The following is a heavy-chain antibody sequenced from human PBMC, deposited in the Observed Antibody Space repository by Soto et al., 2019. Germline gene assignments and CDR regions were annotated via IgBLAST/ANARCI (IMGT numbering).Heavy chain of an antibody. D-gene: IGHD1-1*01. CDR3: ARDNDRPQLGGNYYYILDV. Sequence: QVQLEQSGAEVKKPGSAVKVSCKASGGTFRNSAFSWVRQAPGQGLEWMGGIMPIVRTPDYAQKFQVRVTITADESTSTTYMELSGLRSDDTAVYYCARDNDRPQLGGNYYYILDVWGHGTAVTVSS. CDR1: GGTFRNSA. CDR2: IMPIVRTP. V-gene: IGHV1-69*12. J-gene: IGHJ6*02.